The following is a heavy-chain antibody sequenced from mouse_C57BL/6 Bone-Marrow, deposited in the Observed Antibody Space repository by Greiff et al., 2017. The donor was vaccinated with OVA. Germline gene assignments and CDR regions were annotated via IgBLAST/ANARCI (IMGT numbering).Heavy chain of an antibody. CDR3: ARWGDYDVDY. CDR2: IDPNSGGT. V-gene: IGHV1-72*01. D-gene: IGHD2-4*01. J-gene: IGHJ2*01. Sequence: QVQLKQPGAELVKPGASVKLSCKASGYTFTSYWMHWVKQRPGPGLEWIGRIDPNSGGTKYNEKFKSKATLTVDKPSSTAYMQLSSLTSEDSAVYYCARWGDYDVDYWGQGTTLTVSS. CDR1: GYTFTSYW.